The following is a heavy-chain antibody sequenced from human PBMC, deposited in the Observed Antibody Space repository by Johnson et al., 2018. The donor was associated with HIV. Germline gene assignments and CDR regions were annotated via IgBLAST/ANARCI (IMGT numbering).Heavy chain of an antibody. CDR2: ISSSGSTI. V-gene: IGHV3-11*04. J-gene: IGHJ3*02. CDR3: ARVNYDSSGSFDI. D-gene: IGHD3-22*01. CDR1: GFTVINNY. Sequence: QVQLVESGGGLVQPGGSLRLSCAVSGFTVINNYMTWVRQAPGKGLEWVSYISSSGSTIYYADSVKGRFTISRDNAKNSLYLQMNSLRAEDTAVYYCARVNYDSSGSFDIWGQGTMVTVSS.